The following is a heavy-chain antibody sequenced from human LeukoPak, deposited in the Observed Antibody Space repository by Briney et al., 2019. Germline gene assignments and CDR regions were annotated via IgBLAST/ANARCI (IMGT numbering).Heavy chain of an antibody. Sequence: PGGSLRLSCAASGFTFSSYAMSWVRQAPGKGLEWVSAISGSGGSTYYADSVKGRFTISRDNSKNTLYLQMNSLRAEDTAVYYCETPPLGAHSGSYYRNAFDIWGQGTMVTVSS. D-gene: IGHD1-26*01. V-gene: IGHV3-23*01. CDR3: ETPPLGAHSGSYYRNAFDI. CDR1: GFTFSSYA. CDR2: ISGSGGST. J-gene: IGHJ3*02.